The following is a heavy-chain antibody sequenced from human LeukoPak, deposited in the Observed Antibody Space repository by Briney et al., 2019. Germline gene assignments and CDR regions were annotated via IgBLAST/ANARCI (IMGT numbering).Heavy chain of an antibody. V-gene: IGHV1-46*01. CDR1: GYTFTNYY. CDR2: INPSGGNI. J-gene: IGHJ6*02. Sequence: GASVKVSCMTSGYTFTNYYIHWVRQAPGQGLEWMGIINPSGGNIDYAQKFQGRVTITADESTSTAYMELSSLRSEDTAVYYCARDLSRIAAAVSPLEYYYYYGMDVWGQGTTVTVSS. D-gene: IGHD6-13*01. CDR3: ARDLSRIAAAVSPLEYYYYYGMDV.